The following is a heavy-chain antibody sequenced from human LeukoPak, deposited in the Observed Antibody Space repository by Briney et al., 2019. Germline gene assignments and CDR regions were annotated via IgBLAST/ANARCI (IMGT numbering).Heavy chain of an antibody. D-gene: IGHD6-19*01. V-gene: IGHV3-74*01. CDR2: ISLNGETT. J-gene: IGHJ4*02. CDR1: EFAFSTYW. CDR3: VRGTSAWRGVDY. Sequence: PGGSLRLSCAASEFAFSTYWMHWVRQAPGKGLVWVTNISLNGETTYYADSVKGRFTISRDNAKNTLYLEMNSLRAEDTAIYYCVRGTSAWRGVDYWGQGTLVTVSS.